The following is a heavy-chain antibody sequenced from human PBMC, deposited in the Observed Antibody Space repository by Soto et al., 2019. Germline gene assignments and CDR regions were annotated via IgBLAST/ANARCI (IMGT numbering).Heavy chain of an antibody. V-gene: IGHV4-59*01. CDR3: ARETGYCSGGSCYSGFDY. D-gene: IGHD2-15*01. Sequence: QVQLQESGPGLVKPSETLSLTCTVSGGSISSYYWSWIRQPPGKGLEWIGYIYYSGSTNYNPSLKSRVTISVDTSKNQVSLKLSSVTAADTAVYYCARETGYCSGGSCYSGFDYWGQGTLVTVSS. CDR1: GGSISSYY. J-gene: IGHJ4*02. CDR2: IYYSGST.